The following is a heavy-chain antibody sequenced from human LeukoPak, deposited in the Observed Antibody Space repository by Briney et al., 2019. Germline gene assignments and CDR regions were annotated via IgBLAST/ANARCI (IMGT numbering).Heavy chain of an antibody. V-gene: IGHV3-7*04. CDR3: ARGLVTAPRSTLDI. CDR1: GFTVSNNR. Sequence: GGSLRLSCAASGFTVSNNRLTWVRQAPGKGLEWVANINQDGSDKCYVDSVEGRFTISRDNAKNSLYLQMNSLRVEDTAVYYCARGLVTAPRSTLDIWGQGTKVTVAS. CDR2: INQDGSDK. D-gene: IGHD2-21*02. J-gene: IGHJ3*02.